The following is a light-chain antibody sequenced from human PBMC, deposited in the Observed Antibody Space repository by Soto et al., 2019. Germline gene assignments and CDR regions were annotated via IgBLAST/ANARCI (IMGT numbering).Light chain of an antibody. CDR1: QSLEHSDGNTY. CDR2: KVS. V-gene: IGKV2-24*01. J-gene: IGKJ2*01. Sequence: DVVLTQTPISSPVTRGQPASISCRSSQSLEHSDGNTYLSWLHQRPGQPPRLLIYKVSHRFSGVPDRFSGGGAGTDFTLKISRVEAEDVGIYYCMQATQYRPYTFGQGNKLEIK. CDR3: MQATQYRPYT.